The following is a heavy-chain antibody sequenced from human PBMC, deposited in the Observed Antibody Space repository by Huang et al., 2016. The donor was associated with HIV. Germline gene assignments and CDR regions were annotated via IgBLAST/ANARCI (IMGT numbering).Heavy chain of an antibody. Sequence: QVQLVESGGGVVQPGRSLRLSCAASGFPFNNHAMHWVRQAPGKGVDWVEVISNDGSNNYYADSVKGRFTISRDSSKSTLFLHMTSLRTEDTAVYYCARAKDTWDAYDIWGQGTMVIVSS. CDR3: ARAKDTWDAYDI. J-gene: IGHJ3*02. CDR1: GFPFNNHA. V-gene: IGHV3-30-3*01. D-gene: IGHD5-18*01. CDR2: ISNDGSNN.